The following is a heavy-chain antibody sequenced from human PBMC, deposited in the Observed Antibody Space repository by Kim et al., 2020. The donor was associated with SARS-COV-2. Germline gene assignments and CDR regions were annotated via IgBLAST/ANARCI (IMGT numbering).Heavy chain of an antibody. Sequence: GGSLRLSCAASGFTFSNAWMSWVRQAPGKGLEWVGRIKSKTDGGTTDYAAPVKGRFTISRDDSKNTLYLQMNSLKTEDTAVYYCTKRLTFARPIAAANYGMDVWGQGTTVTVSS. CDR3: TKRLTFARPIAAANYGMDV. V-gene: IGHV3-15*01. CDR2: IKSKTDGGTT. D-gene: IGHD6-13*01. CDR1: GFTFSNAW. J-gene: IGHJ6*02.